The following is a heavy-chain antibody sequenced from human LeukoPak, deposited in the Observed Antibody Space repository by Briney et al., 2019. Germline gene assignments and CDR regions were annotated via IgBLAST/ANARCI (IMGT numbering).Heavy chain of an antibody. D-gene: IGHD3-3*01. CDR1: GGSISSSSYY. CDR3: ARGGAPEWLWEPDDAFDI. J-gene: IGHJ3*02. Sequence: SETLSLTCTVSGGSISSSSYYWGWIRQPPGKGLEWIGSIYYSGSTYYNPSLKSRVTISVDTSKNQFSLKLSSVTAADTAVYYCARGGAPEWLWEPDDAFDIWGQGTMVTVSS. V-gene: IGHV4-39*01. CDR2: IYYSGST.